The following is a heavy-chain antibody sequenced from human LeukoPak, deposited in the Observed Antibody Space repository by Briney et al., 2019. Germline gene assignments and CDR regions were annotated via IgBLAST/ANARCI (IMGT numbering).Heavy chain of an antibody. V-gene: IGHV4-39*02. Sequence: PSETLSLTCAVSGGSISSSTYYWGWIRQPPGKGLEWIGSVSYSGSTYYNPSLRSRVTISVGTSKHEFSLKLSSVTAADTAVYYCARDGLAVAGFDYWGQGTLVTVSS. CDR1: GGSISSSTYY. CDR3: ARDGLAVAGFDY. D-gene: IGHD6-19*01. J-gene: IGHJ4*02. CDR2: VSYSGST.